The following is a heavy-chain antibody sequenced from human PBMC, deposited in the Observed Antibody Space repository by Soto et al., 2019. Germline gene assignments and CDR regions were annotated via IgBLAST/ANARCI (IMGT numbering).Heavy chain of an antibody. J-gene: IGHJ6*02. CDR2: IFSNDEK. Sequence: QVTLKESGPVLVKPTETLTLTCTVSGFSLSSVRMGVSWIRQPPGKALEWLAHIFSNDEKSYNTSLTSTASISTDTATSRVVLSLTNMDPVDTATYFCARVNTMSIENTLYAVDVWGQGTTVTVSS. V-gene: IGHV2-26*01. D-gene: IGHD3-3*01. CDR1: GFSLSSVRMG. CDR3: ARVNTMSIENTLYAVDV.